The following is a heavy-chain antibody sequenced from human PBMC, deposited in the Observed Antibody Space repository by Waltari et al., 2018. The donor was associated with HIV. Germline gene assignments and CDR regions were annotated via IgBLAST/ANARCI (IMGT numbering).Heavy chain of an antibody. CDR3: ARLFYYDTTGYINNAFDI. V-gene: IGHV5-51*03. Sequence: EVQLVQSGAEVRKSGESLKISCKASGYTFTNYWIAWLLQMSGEGLEWMGIIYPFDSDTRYNPSFEGQITISADKSLATAYLEWNNLNASDAAIYYCARLFYYDTTGYINNAFDIWGQGTVVTVS. CDR1: GYTFTNYW. CDR2: IYPFDSDT. J-gene: IGHJ3*02. D-gene: IGHD3-22*01.